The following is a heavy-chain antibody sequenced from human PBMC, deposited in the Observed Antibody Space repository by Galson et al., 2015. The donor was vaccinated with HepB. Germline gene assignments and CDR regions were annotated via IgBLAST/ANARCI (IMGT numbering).Heavy chain of an antibody. Sequence: SLRLSCTASGFTFTSYSMNWVRQAPGKGLEWVSTITSSSSHIYYADSVKGRVTISRDNTTNPVYMQMNSLRAEDTAVYYCARDIEFWSAYNHMDDWGKGTPVTVSS. J-gene: IGHJ6*03. V-gene: IGHV3-21*01. D-gene: IGHD3-3*01. CDR1: GFTFTSYS. CDR3: ARDIEFWSAYNHMDD. CDR2: ITSSSSHI.